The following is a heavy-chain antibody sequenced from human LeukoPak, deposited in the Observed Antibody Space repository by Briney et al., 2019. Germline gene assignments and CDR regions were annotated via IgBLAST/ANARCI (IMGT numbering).Heavy chain of an antibody. V-gene: IGHV3-23*01. Sequence: GGSLRLSCAASGFTFSTYAMSWVRQAPGKGLEWVSTISDSGANTYYADSVRGRFTISRDNSKNTLYLQMNSLRAEDTAVYYCARSYYDFWSGSYYYYYGMDVWGQGTTVTVSS. J-gene: IGHJ6*02. CDR3: ARSYYDFWSGSYYYYYGMDV. D-gene: IGHD3-3*01. CDR1: GFTFSTYA. CDR2: ISDSGANT.